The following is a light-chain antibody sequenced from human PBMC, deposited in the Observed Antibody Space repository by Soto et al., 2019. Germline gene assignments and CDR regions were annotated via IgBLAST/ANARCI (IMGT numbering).Light chain of an antibody. V-gene: IGKV1-33*01. Sequence: DIQMTQSPSSLSASVGDRVTIACQSSHDVSRNLNWFQQKPGEAPKLLIYDASNLERGVPSRFRASGSGTDFTFTISSLQPEDVATYYCQQYNSMLSFGGGTEMELK. CDR2: DAS. J-gene: IGKJ4*01. CDR1: HDVSRN. CDR3: QQYNSMLS.